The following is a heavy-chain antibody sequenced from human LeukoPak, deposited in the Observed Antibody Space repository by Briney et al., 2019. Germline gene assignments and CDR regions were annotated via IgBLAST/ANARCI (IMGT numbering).Heavy chain of an antibody. V-gene: IGHV3-48*03. D-gene: IGHD6-13*01. CDR2: ISRTGNSI. J-gene: IGHJ4*02. CDR1: GFTLSSYE. CDR3: ARGPYSSNWYVDY. Sequence: GGSLRLSCAASGFTLSSYEMNWVRLAPGKGLEWISYISRTGNSIYYADSVKGRFTISRDSAKNSLYLQMNSVRAEDTAVYYCARGPYSSNWYVDYWGQGTLVTVAS.